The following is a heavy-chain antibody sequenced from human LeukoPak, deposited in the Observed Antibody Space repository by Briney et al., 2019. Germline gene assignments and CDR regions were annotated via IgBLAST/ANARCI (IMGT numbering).Heavy chain of an antibody. Sequence: GESLKISCKGSGYSFTSYWIGWVRQMPGKGLEWMGIIYPGDSDTRYSPSSQGQVTISADKSVSTAYLQWSSLKASDTAMYYCARKPTSTSRYYYYYGMDVWGQGTTVTVSS. V-gene: IGHV5-51*01. D-gene: IGHD2-2*01. J-gene: IGHJ6*02. CDR2: IYPGDSDT. CDR3: ARKPTSTSRYYYYYGMDV. CDR1: GYSFTSYW.